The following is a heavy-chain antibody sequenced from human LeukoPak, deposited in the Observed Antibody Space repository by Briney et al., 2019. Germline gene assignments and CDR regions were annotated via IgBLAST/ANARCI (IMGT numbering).Heavy chain of an antibody. D-gene: IGHD3-22*01. CDR2: IYSGGST. CDR1: GYTFSSYA. Sequence: GGSLRLSCAASGYTFSSYAMSWVRQAPGKGLEWVSFIYSGGSTYYADSVKGRFTISRDNSKNTLYLQMNSLRAEDTAVYYCARRAGDYSHPYDYWGQGTLVTVSS. CDR3: ARRAGDYSHPYDY. J-gene: IGHJ4*02. V-gene: IGHV3-53*01.